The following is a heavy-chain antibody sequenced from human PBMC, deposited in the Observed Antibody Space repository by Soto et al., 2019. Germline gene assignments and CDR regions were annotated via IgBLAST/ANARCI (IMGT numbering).Heavy chain of an antibody. CDR2: IIPIFGTA. V-gene: IGHV1-69*06. J-gene: IGHJ5*02. D-gene: IGHD3-22*01. CDR3: ALPTDHYDSSGSYNWFDP. CDR1: GGTFSSYA. Sequence: SVNVSCKASGGTFSSYAISWVRQAPGQGLEWMGGIIPIFGTANYAQKFQGRVTITADKSTSTAYMELSSLRSEDTAVYYCALPTDHYDSSGSYNWFDPWGQGTLVTVSS.